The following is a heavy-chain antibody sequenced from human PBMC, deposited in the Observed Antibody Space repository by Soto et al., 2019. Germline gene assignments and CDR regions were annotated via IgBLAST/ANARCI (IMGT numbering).Heavy chain of an antibody. D-gene: IGHD4-17*01. CDR2: ISSSSSYI. CDR1: GFTFSSYS. Sequence: VQLVESGGGLVKPGGSLRLSCAASGFTFSSYSMNWVRQAPGKGLEWVSSISSSSSYIYYADSVKGRFTISRDNAKNSLYLQMNSLRAEDTAVYYCARLRDYGDYVDYWGQGTLVTVSS. V-gene: IGHV3-21*01. CDR3: ARLRDYGDYVDY. J-gene: IGHJ4*02.